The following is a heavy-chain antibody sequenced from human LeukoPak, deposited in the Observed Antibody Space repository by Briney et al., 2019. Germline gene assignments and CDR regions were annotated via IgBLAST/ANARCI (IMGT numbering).Heavy chain of an antibody. J-gene: IGHJ5*02. CDR2: INPNSGGT. D-gene: IGHD2-15*01. CDR3: ARGRALYCSGGSCYGFDP. V-gene: IGHV1-2*02. Sequence: ASVKVSCKASGYTFTGYYIHWVRQAPGQGLEWMGWINPNSGGTIYAQEFQGRVTMTRDTSISTAYMELSRLRSDDTAVYYCARGRALYCSGGSCYGFDPWGQGTLVTVSS. CDR1: GYTFTGYY.